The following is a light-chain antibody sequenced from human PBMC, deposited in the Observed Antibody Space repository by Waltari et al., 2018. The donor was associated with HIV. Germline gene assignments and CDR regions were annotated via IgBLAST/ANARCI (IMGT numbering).Light chain of an antibody. J-gene: IGLJ2*01. V-gene: IGLV2-23*02. CDR2: EVT. Sequence: GQSITISCTGTSSDVGAYNLVSWYQQHPNKAPKLMIFEVTKRPSGVPARFSGSRSGNTASLTISGLQTEDEGDYYCCSYTGTGIVFGGGTKLTVL. CDR3: CSYTGTGIV. CDR1: SSDVGAYNL.